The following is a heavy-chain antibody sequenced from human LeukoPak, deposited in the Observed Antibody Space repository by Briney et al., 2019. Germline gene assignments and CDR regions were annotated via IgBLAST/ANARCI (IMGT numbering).Heavy chain of an antibody. D-gene: IGHD6-6*01. V-gene: IGHV4-34*01. CDR1: GGSFSGYY. J-gene: IGHJ4*02. CDR2: INHSGST. CDR3: ARGDLRARPFDY. Sequence: SETLSLICAVYGGSFSGYYWSWIRQPPGKGLEWIGEINHSGSTNYNPSLKSRVTISVDTSKNQFSLKLSSVTAADTAVYYCARGDLRARPFDYWGQGTLVTVSS.